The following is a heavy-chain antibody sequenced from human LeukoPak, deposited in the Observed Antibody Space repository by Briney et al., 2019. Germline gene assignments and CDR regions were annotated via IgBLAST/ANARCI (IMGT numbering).Heavy chain of an antibody. Sequence: ASVKVSCKASGYTFTSYGISWVRQAPGQGLEWMGWISAYNGNTNYAQKLQGRVTMTTDTSTSTAYMELRSLRSDDTAVYYCARDPRALGMTRSRYWFDPWGQGTLVTVSS. J-gene: IGHJ5*02. CDR1: GYTFTSYG. V-gene: IGHV1-18*01. CDR2: ISAYNGNT. D-gene: IGHD1-14*01. CDR3: ARDPRALGMTRSRYWFDP.